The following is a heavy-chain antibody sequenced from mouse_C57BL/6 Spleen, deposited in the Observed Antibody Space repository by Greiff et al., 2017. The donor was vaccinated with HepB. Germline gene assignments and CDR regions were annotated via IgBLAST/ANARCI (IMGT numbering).Heavy chain of an antibody. J-gene: IGHJ2*01. CDR3: TRRGDSSGLFFDY. D-gene: IGHD3-2*02. Sequence: VQLQESGAELVRPGASVTLSCKASGYTFTDYEMHWVKQTPVHGLEWIGAIDPETGGTAYNQKFKGKAILTADKSSSTAYMELRSLTSEDSAVYYCTRRGDSSGLFFDYWGQGTTLTVSS. CDR1: GYTFTDYE. V-gene: IGHV1-15*01. CDR2: IDPETGGT.